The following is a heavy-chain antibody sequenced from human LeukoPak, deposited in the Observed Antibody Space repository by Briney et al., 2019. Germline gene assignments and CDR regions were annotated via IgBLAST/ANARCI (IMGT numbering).Heavy chain of an antibody. Sequence: GASVKVSCKAFGYTFTGYYMHWVRQAPGQGLEWMGWINPNSGGTNYAQKFQGRVTMTRDTSISTAYMELSRLRSDDTAVYYCARGPGIAASRIDPWGQGTLVTVSS. J-gene: IGHJ5*02. V-gene: IGHV1-2*02. D-gene: IGHD6-13*01. CDR3: ARGPGIAASRIDP. CDR1: GYTFTGYY. CDR2: INPNSGGT.